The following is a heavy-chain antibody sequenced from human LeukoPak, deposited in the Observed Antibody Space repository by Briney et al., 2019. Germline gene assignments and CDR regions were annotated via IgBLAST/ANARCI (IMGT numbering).Heavy chain of an antibody. CDR1: GFIFSTYT. Sequence: GGSLRLSCSASGFIFSTYTMYWVRQAPGKGLEFVSVINGDGRTTYYADSVKGRFTISRDNSKNTLYLQMDSLRVEDTAVYYCARDKGTRSMDNWGQGTLVTVSS. CDR3: ARDKGTRSMDN. J-gene: IGHJ4*02. D-gene: IGHD1-14*01. CDR2: INGDGRTT. V-gene: IGHV3-64*04.